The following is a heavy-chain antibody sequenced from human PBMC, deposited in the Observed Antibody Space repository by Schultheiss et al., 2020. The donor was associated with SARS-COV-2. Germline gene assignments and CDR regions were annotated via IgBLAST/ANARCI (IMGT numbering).Heavy chain of an antibody. CDR3: ARDRTRGIVGATTADY. V-gene: IGHV4-39*07. Sequence: SQTLSLTCPVSGGSISSGGYYWGWIRQPPGKGLEWIGSIYHSGSTYYNPSLKTRITISVDTSKNQFSLKLSSVTAAGTAVYYCARDRTRGIVGATTADYWGQGTLVTVSS. CDR1: GGSISSGGYY. CDR2: IYHSGST. J-gene: IGHJ4*02. D-gene: IGHD1-26*01.